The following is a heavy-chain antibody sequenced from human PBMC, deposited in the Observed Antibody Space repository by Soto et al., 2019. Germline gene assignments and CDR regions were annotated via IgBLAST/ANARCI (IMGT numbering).Heavy chain of an antibody. D-gene: IGHD3-10*01. V-gene: IGHV3-7*01. CDR1: GFTFSSHW. CDR3: ARDHVVPGFIWDY. Sequence: GGSLRLSCAGSGFTFSSHWMSWVRQAPGKGLEWVANINQDGSERHYVDSVKGRFTISRDNAKNSLYLQMNSLRAEDTAVYYGARDHVVPGFIWDYWGQGILVTVSS. J-gene: IGHJ4*02. CDR2: INQDGSER.